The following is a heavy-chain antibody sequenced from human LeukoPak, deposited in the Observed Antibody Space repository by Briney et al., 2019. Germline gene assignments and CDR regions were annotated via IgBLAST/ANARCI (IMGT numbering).Heavy chain of an antibody. Sequence: SETLSLTCTVSGGSISSADFYWSRIRQHPGKGLEWIGFIYYSGSAYYNPSLKSRVSISIDTSKNQFSLTLNSVTAADTAVYYCARGSDFFDYWGQGTLVTVSS. V-gene: IGHV4-31*03. CDR2: IYYSGSA. CDR3: ARGSDFFDY. J-gene: IGHJ4*02. CDR1: GGSISSADFY.